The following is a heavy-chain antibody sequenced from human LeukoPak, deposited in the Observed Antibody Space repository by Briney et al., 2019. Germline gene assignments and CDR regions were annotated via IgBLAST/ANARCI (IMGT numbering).Heavy chain of an antibody. J-gene: IGHJ3*02. CDR3: AKWDYGGNSVAFDI. D-gene: IGHD4-23*01. V-gene: IGHV1-2*02. CDR1: GYTFTGYY. CDR2: INPNSGGT. Sequence: ASVKVSCKASGYTFTGYYMHWVRQAPGQGLEWMGWINPNSGGTNYAQKFQGRVTMTRDTSISTAYMELSRLRSDDTAVYYCAKWDYGGNSVAFDIWGQGTMVTVSS.